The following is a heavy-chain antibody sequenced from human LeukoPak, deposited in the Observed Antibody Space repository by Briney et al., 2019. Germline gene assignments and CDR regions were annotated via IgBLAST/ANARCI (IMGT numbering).Heavy chain of an antibody. CDR1: GFTFSSYA. CDR3: AKGYYDSSGYYPDAFDI. Sequence: TGGSLRLSCAASGFTFSSYAMSWVRQAPGKGLDWVSAISGSGGSTYYAESVKGRFTISRDNSKNTLYLQMNSLRAEDTAVYYCAKGYYDSSGYYPDAFDIWGQGTMVTVSS. CDR2: ISGSGGST. D-gene: IGHD3-22*01. J-gene: IGHJ3*02. V-gene: IGHV3-23*01.